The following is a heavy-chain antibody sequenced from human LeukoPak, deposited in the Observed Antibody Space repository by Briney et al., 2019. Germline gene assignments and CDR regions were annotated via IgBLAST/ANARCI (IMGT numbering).Heavy chain of an antibody. CDR1: GFTFSSCA. V-gene: IGHV3-20*04. CDR3: ARGIPGTAAGTSYFDY. D-gene: IGHD6-13*01. CDR2: INWNGGST. Sequence: PGGSLRLSCAASGFTFSSCAMSWVRQAPGKGLEWVSGINWNGGSTGYADSVKGRFTISRDNAKNSLYLQMNSLRAEDTALYYCARGIPGTAAGTSYFDYWGQGTLVTVSS. J-gene: IGHJ4*02.